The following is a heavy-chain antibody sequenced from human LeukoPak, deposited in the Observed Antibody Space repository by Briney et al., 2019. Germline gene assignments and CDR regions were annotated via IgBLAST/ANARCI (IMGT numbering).Heavy chain of an antibody. CDR3: AKTTHGGGIAAAPNDY. D-gene: IGHD6-13*01. Sequence: GGSLRLSCAASGFTFSSYGMHWVRQAPGKGLEWVSAISGSGGSTYYADSVKGRFTISRDNSKNTLYLQMNSLRAEDTAVYYCAKTTHGGGIAAAPNDYWGQGTLVTVSS. V-gene: IGHV3-23*01. J-gene: IGHJ4*02. CDR2: ISGSGGST. CDR1: GFTFSSYG.